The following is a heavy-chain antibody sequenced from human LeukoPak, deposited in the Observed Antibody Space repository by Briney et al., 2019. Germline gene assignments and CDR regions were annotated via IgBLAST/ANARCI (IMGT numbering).Heavy chain of an antibody. V-gene: IGHV6-1*01. D-gene: IGHD2-2*01. CDR1: GDSVSNNSAA. Sequence: SRTLSLTFAISGDSVSNNSAAWNWLRQSPSRGLEWLGSTYYRSKWYNDDAGAVKSRITITPDTSKNHFSPQLNSVTPEDTAVYYCATSSTQKGAFDIWGQGTMVTVSS. CDR2: TYYRSKWYN. J-gene: IGHJ3*02. CDR3: ATSSTQKGAFDI.